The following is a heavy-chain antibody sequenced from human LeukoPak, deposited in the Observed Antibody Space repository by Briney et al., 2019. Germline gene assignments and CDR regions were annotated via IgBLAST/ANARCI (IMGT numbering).Heavy chain of an antibody. J-gene: IGHJ4*02. CDR1: GYTFTSYD. CDR2: IIPIFGTA. Sequence: SVKVSCKASGYTFTSYDINWVRQAPGQGLEWMGGIIPIFGTANYAQKFQGRVTITADESTSTAYMELSSLRSEDTAVYYCARGQGGATLDYWGQGTLVTVSS. D-gene: IGHD1-26*01. CDR3: ARGQGGATLDY. V-gene: IGHV1-69*13.